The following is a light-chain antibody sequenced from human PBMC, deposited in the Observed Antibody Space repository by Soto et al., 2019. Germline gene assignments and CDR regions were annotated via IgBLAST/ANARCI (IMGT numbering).Light chain of an antibody. CDR2: DVS. CDR1: SGDVGGYNY. Sequence: QSALTQPASVSGSPGQSITISCTGTSGDVGGYNYVSWYQQHPGKAPKLMIYDVSKRPSGVSNRFSGSKSGNTASLTISGLPAEDEADDYGSSYTSSSTLSYVFGTGTKLTVL. CDR3: SSYTSSSTLSYV. V-gene: IGLV2-14*01. J-gene: IGLJ1*01.